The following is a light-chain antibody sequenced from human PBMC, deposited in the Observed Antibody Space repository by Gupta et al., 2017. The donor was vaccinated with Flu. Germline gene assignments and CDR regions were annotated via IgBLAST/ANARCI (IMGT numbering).Light chain of an antibody. Sequence: IRVTQSPATLPLSPGERATLSCTASQSVGRSLAWYQQRPGQAPRLLIYDASTRASGIPARFSASGSETDFTLTITTLEPEDFAVYYCQQRGDWYTFGQGTEVVIK. CDR1: QSVGRS. CDR3: QQRGDWYT. CDR2: DAS. J-gene: IGKJ2*01. V-gene: IGKV3-11*01.